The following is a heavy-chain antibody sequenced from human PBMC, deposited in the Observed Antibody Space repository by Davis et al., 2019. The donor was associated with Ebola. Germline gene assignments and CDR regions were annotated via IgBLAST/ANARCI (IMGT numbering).Heavy chain of an antibody. CDR3: VRDKDYGFDY. J-gene: IGHJ4*02. CDR1: GFTFSSYW. Sequence: GGSLRLSCAASGFTFSSYWMSWVRQAPGKGLEWVANIKQDGSEKYYVDSVKGRFTISRDDARDSLSLQMTSLRDEDTAVYYCVRDKDYGFDYWGQGTLVTVSS. V-gene: IGHV3-7*01. D-gene: IGHD4-17*01. CDR2: IKQDGSEK.